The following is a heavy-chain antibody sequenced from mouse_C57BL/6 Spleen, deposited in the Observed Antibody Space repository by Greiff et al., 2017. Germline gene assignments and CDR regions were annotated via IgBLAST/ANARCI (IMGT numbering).Heavy chain of an antibody. CDR3: ARWGTTASAY. CDR2: IYPGDGDT. CDR1: GYAFSSSW. J-gene: IGHJ3*01. Sequence: QVQLKESGPELVKPGASVKISCKASGYAFSSSWMNWVKQRPGKGLEWIGRIYPGDGDTNYNGKFKGKATLTADKSSSTAYMQLSSLTSEDSAVYFCARWGTTASAYWGQGTLVTVSA. D-gene: IGHD1-2*01. V-gene: IGHV1-82*01.